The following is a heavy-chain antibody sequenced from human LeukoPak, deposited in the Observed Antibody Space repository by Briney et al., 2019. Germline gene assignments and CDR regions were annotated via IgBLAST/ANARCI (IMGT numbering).Heavy chain of an antibody. J-gene: IGHJ3*02. V-gene: IGHV4-4*07. D-gene: IGHD3-10*01. CDR2: IYTSGST. Sequence: SETLSLTCTVSGGSISSYYWSWIRQPAGKGLEWIGRIYTSGSTNYNPSLKSRVTMSVDTSKNQFSLKLSSVTAADTAVYYCAGLNYYGSGIGAFDIWGQGTMVTVSS. CDR3: AGLNYYGSGIGAFDI. CDR1: GGSISSYY.